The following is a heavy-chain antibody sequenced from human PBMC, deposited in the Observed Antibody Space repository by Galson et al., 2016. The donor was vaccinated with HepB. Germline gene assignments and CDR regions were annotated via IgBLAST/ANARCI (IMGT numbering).Heavy chain of an antibody. CDR3: ARLLVGRAGDY. Sequence: QSGAEVKKPGESLRISCKGSGYSFSSYWINWVRQMPGKGLEWMGRIDPSDSYTNYSPSFQGHVTISTDRSVSTVYLQWSSLRASDTAMYYCARLLVGRAGDYWGQGTLVTVSS. V-gene: IGHV5-10-1*01. CDR1: GYSFSSYW. D-gene: IGHD6-19*01. CDR2: IDPSDSYT. J-gene: IGHJ4*02.